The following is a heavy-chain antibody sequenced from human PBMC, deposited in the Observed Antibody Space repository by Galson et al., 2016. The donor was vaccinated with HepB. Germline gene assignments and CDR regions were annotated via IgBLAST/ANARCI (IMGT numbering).Heavy chain of an antibody. CDR1: GGIFSSYA. CDR2: MIPFFKTA. Sequence: SVKVSCKASGGIFSSYAFSWVRQAPGQGLEWMGGMIPFFKTAHYAQRFQGRVTFTADESTAKAYMELSSLRHEDTAVYFCARSPRKTSSNGYIAFDIWGQGTRITVSS. V-gene: IGHV1-69*13. CDR3: ARSPRKTSSNGYIAFDI. J-gene: IGHJ3*02. D-gene: IGHD3-22*01.